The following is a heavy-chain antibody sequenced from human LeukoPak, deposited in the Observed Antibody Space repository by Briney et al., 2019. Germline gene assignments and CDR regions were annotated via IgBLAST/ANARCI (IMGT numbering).Heavy chain of an antibody. Sequence: GGSLRLSCAASGFTFSSYGMHWVRQAPGKGRERVAFIRYDGSNKYYADSVKGRFTISRDNSKNTLYLQMNSLRAEDTAVYYCAKSVTTMVRGYFDYWGQGTLVTVSS. CDR1: GFTFSSYG. V-gene: IGHV3-30*02. CDR3: AKSVTTMVRGYFDY. CDR2: IRYDGSNK. J-gene: IGHJ4*02. D-gene: IGHD3-10*01.